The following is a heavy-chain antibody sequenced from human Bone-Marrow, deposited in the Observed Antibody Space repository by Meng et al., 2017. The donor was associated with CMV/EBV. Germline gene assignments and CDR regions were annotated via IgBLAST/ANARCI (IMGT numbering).Heavy chain of an antibody. J-gene: IGHJ6*02. D-gene: IGHD2-2*01. V-gene: IGHV3-30*04. Sequence: GESQKISCAASGFSVSYYTMHWVRQAPGKGLEWLAVISYDGSNKYYADSVKGRFTISRDNSKNTLYLQVNSLRAEDTAVYYCARDLSFCSSSTCYKGYYYYYGMDVWGQGTTVTVSS. CDR1: GFSVSYYT. CDR2: ISYDGSNK. CDR3: ARDLSFCSSSTCYKGYYYYYGMDV.